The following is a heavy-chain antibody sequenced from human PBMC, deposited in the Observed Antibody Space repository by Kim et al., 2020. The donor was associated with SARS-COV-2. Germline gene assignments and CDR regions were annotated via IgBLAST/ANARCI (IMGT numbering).Heavy chain of an antibody. V-gene: IGHV1-3*01. Sequence: ASVKVSCKASGYTFTSYAMHWVRQAPGQRLEWMGWINAGNGNTKYSQKFQGRVTITRDTSASTAYMELSSLRSEDTAVYYCARMPTYSTYFDYWGQGTLVTVSS. CDR3: ARMPTYSTYFDY. CDR1: GYTFTSYA. D-gene: IGHD6-13*01. J-gene: IGHJ4*02. CDR2: INAGNGNT.